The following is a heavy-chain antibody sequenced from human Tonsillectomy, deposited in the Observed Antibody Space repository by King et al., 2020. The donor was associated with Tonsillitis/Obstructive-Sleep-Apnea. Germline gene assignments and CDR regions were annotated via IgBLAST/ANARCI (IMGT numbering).Heavy chain of an antibody. V-gene: IGHV3-21*01. Sequence: VQLVESGGGLVKPGGSLSLSCAASGFTFSSYSMNWVRQAPGKGLEWVSSISSSSSYIYYADSVKGRFTISRDNAKNSLYLQMNSLRAEDTAVYYCASREKGYCTNGVCSNDAFDIWGQGTMVTVSS. CDR2: ISSSSSYI. J-gene: IGHJ3*02. D-gene: IGHD2-8*01. CDR1: GFTFSSYS. CDR3: ASREKGYCTNGVCSNDAFDI.